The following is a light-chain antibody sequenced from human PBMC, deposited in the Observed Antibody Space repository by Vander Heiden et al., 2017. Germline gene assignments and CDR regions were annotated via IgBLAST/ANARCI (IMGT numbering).Light chain of an antibody. CDR3: SSYTTSSTVL. V-gene: IGLV2-14*01. J-gene: IGLJ2*01. Sequence: QSALTQPASVSGSPGQSITISCTGTSSDVGTYNYVPMYQQHPDKAPKLIISDVSNRPSGVSNRFSGSKSGNTASLTISGLQAEDEAEYYCSSYTTSSTVLFGGGTKLTVL. CDR1: SSDVGTYNY. CDR2: DVS.